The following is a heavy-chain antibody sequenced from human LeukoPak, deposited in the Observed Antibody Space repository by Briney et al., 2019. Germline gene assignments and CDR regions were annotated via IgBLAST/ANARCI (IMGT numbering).Heavy chain of an antibody. CDR1: GYTLTELS. J-gene: IGHJ6*02. CDR3: ATAVAYYYDSSGSTQRVYYYYGMDV. Sequence: ASVKVSCKVSGYTLTELSMHWVRQAPGKGLEWMGGFDPEDGETIYAQKFQGRVTVTEDTSTDTAYMELSSLRSEDTAVYYCATAVAYYYDSSGSTQRVYYYYGMDVWGQGTTVTVSS. CDR2: FDPEDGET. D-gene: IGHD3-22*01. V-gene: IGHV1-24*01.